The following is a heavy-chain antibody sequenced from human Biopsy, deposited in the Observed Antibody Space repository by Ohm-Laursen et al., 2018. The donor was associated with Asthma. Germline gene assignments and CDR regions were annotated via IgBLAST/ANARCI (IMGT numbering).Heavy chain of an antibody. J-gene: IGHJ6*02. CDR2: ISVYNGNT. Sequence: ASVKVSCNASGYTFNSAGITWVRQAPGQGLEWMGWISVYNGNTKVAQKLQDRVTMITDTSTSTAYMELRSLRSDDTAVYFCARAVDYSHYYGIDVWGQGTAVTVS. V-gene: IGHV1-18*01. D-gene: IGHD3-10*01. CDR1: GYTFNSAG. CDR3: ARAVDYSHYYGIDV.